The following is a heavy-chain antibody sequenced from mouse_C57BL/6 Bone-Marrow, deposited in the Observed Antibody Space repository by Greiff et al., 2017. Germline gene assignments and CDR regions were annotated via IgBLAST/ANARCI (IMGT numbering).Heavy chain of an antibody. D-gene: IGHD2-3*01. CDR1: GYTFTSYW. CDR3: ARRGFYEEDAMDY. V-gene: IGHV1-55*01. J-gene: IGHJ4*01. Sequence: QVQLQQPGAELVKPGASVKMSCKASGYTFTSYWITWVKQRPGQGLEWIGDIYPGSGSTNYNEKFKSKATLTVDTSSSTAYMQLSSLTSEDSAVYYCARRGFYEEDAMDYWGQGTSVTVSS. CDR2: IYPGSGST.